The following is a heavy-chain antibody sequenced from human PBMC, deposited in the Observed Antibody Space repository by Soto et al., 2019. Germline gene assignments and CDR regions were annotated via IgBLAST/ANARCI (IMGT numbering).Heavy chain of an antibody. CDR2: IYYSGST. J-gene: IGHJ4*02. Sequence: SETLSLTCTVSGGSISSGGYYWSWIRQHPGKGLEWIGYIYYSGSTYYNPSLKSRVTISVDTSKNQFSLKLSSVTAADTAVYYCARVPLEGGDYLDYWGQGTLVTVSS. D-gene: IGHD4-17*01. CDR3: ARVPLEGGDYLDY. V-gene: IGHV4-31*03. CDR1: GGSISSGGYY.